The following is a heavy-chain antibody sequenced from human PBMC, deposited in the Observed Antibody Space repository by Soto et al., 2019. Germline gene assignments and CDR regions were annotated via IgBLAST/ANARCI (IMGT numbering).Heavy chain of an antibody. CDR3: TRPGAGHQQIGSHP. Sequence: GPSLKISCPGSGYRFPSYWIAWVRQMPGKGLERMGSIYPGDSDTKYSPSFQGQVTISVDKSISTAYLQWSSLKASDTGMYYCTRPGAGHQQIGSHPCGQGTLVTVAS. J-gene: IGHJ5*02. CDR2: IYPGDSDT. V-gene: IGHV5-51*01. D-gene: IGHD6-25*01. CDR1: GYRFPSYW.